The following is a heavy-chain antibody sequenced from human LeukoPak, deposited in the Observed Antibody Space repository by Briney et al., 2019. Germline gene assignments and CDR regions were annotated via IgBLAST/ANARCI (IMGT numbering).Heavy chain of an antibody. CDR1: GFTFSSYS. D-gene: IGHD4-17*01. CDR2: ITSSGSTI. CDR3: ARIMTTVTTVEY. V-gene: IGHV3-48*01. Sequence: GSLRLSCAASGFTFSSYSMNWVRQAPGKGLEWISYITSSGSTIYYAASVKGRFTISRDNAKNSLYLQMNSLRAEDTAVYYCARIMTTVTTVEYWGQGTLVTVSS. J-gene: IGHJ4*02.